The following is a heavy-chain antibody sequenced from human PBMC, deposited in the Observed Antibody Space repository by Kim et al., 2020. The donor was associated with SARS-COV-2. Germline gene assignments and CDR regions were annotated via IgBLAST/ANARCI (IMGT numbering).Heavy chain of an antibody. CDR1: GGSFNSYY. V-gene: IGHV4-34*01. Sequence: SETLSLTCAVYGGSFNSYYWSWIRQPPGKGLEWIAEINHSGGTNYNPSLKSRVTISVATSKNQFFLKLTSVTAADTAVYYCARPTLRGFDPCGQGTLVTVSS. CDR2: INHSGGT. J-gene: IGHJ5*02. CDR3: ARPTLRGFDP. D-gene: IGHD3-10*01.